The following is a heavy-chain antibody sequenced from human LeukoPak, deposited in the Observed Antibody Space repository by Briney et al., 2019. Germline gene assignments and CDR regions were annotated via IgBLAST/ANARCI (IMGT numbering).Heavy chain of an antibody. Sequence: GGSLRLSCAASRFTFSDYIINWVRQAPGKGLEWISYISSSGGTIYYADSVKGRFTISRDNTDNSLFLQMSSLRAEDTAVYYCARERRQWQPFDIWGQGTMVTVSS. CDR2: ISSSGGTI. D-gene: IGHD6-19*01. CDR3: ARERRQWQPFDI. CDR1: RFTFSDYI. J-gene: IGHJ3*02. V-gene: IGHV3-48*04.